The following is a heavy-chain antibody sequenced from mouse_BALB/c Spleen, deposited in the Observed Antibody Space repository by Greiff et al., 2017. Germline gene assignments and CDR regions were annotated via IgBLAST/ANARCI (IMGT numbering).Heavy chain of an antibody. Sequence: QVQLQQSAAELARPGASVKMSCKASGYTFTSYTMHWVKQRPGQGLEWIGYINPSSGYTEYNQKFKDKTTLTADKSSSTAYMQLSSLTSEDSAVYYCAYYRYDVGYAMDYWGQGTSVTVSS. CDR2: INPSSGYT. D-gene: IGHD2-14*01. CDR1: GYTFTSYT. J-gene: IGHJ4*01. V-gene: IGHV1-4*02. CDR3: AYYRYDVGYAMDY.